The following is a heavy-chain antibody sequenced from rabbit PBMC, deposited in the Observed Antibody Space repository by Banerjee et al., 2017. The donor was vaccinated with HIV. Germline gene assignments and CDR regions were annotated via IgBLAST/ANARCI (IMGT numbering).Heavy chain of an antibody. Sequence: QEQLEESGGDLVKPEGSLTLTCTASGFSFSNKYVMCWVRQAPGKGLEWIACIDTDTYGGTVSASWAKGRFTISKTSSTTVTLQMTSLTAADTASYFCARGGGAGTGYDFWGPGTLVTVS. D-gene: IGHD7-1*01. CDR3: ARGGGAGTGYDF. CDR1: GFSFSNKYV. CDR2: IDTDTYGGT. V-gene: IGHV1S45*01. J-gene: IGHJ6*01.